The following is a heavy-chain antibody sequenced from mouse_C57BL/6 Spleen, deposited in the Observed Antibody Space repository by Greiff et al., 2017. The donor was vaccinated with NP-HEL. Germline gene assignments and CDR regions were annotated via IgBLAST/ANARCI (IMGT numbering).Heavy chain of an antibody. CDR1: GYSITSGYY. D-gene: IGHD2-4*01. V-gene: IGHV3-6*01. CDR3: ASRDDYDRDYAMDY. CDR2: ISYDGSN. J-gene: IGHJ4*01. Sequence: ESGPGLVKPSQSLSLTCSVTGYSITSGYYWNWIRQFPGNKLEWMGYISYDGSNNYNPSLKNRISITRDTSKNQFFLKLNSVTTEDTATYYCASRDDYDRDYAMDYWGQGTSVTVSS.